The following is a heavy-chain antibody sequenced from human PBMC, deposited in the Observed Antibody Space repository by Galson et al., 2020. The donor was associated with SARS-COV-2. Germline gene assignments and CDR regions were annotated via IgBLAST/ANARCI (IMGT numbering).Heavy chain of an antibody. CDR2: MKEDGSEI. V-gene: IGHV3-7*01. CDR3: VSWGFGDNG. CDR1: GFSFSSYW. D-gene: IGHD4-17*01. J-gene: IGHJ4*02. Sequence: GESLKISCAASGFSFSSYWMSWVRQAPGKGLDWVANMKEDGSEIYYVDSVKGRFTISRDNAKNLLYLQMNSLRVEDTAVYYCVSWGFGDNGWGQGTLVTVSS.